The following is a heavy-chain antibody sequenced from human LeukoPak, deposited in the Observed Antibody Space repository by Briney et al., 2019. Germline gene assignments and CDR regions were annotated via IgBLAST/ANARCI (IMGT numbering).Heavy chain of an antibody. CDR2: IYYSGST. D-gene: IGHD3-22*01. Sequence: PSETLSLTCTVSGGSISNYNWSWIRQPPGKGLEWIGYIYYSGSTNYNPSLKSRVTISVDTSKNQFSLKLSSVTAADTAVYYCTSYYYDSRSWFDPWGQGTLVTVSS. CDR3: TSYYYDSRSWFDP. CDR1: GGSISNYN. V-gene: IGHV4-59*01. J-gene: IGHJ5*02.